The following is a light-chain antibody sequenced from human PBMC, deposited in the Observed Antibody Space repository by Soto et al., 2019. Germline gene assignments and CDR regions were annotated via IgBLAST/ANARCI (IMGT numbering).Light chain of an antibody. CDR1: QSVSSN. V-gene: IGKV3-15*01. J-gene: IGKJ2*01. CDR3: QQYNSWPPYT. Sequence: EIVMTQSPATLSVSPGERATLSCRASQSVSSNLAWYQQKPGQAPILLIYGASTRATGIPARFSGTGSGTEFTLTISSLQSEDCAVYYCQQYNSWPPYTFGQGTKLEIK. CDR2: GAS.